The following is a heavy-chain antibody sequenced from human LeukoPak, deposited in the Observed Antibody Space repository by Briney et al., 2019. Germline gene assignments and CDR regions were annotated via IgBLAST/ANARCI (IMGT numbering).Heavy chain of an antibody. V-gene: IGHV5-51*01. D-gene: IGHD1-20*01. CDR2: IYPGDSDT. CDR3: ARVESHPITGTTPFDY. CDR1: GYSFTSYW. Sequence: TGESLKISCKGSGYSFTSYWIGWVRQMPGKGLEWMGIIYPGDSDTRYSPSFQGQVTISADKSISTACLQWSSLKASDTAMYYCARVESHPITGTTPFDYWGQGTLVTVSS. J-gene: IGHJ4*02.